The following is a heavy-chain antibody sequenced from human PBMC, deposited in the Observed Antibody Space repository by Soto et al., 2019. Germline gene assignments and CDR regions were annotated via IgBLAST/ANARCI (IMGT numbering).Heavy chain of an antibody. J-gene: IGHJ6*02. D-gene: IGHD3-16*01. CDR2: LYTEGTT. V-gene: IGHV3-53*01. Sequence: GGSLSLSCVASGLTVSHNYMAWVRQAPEMGLEWVSILYTEGTTYYADSVKGRFTISRDSSKNTLFLQMDSLRAEDAAVYYCVRPRPSGENYGMDVWGQGTTVTVS. CDR1: GLTVSHNY. CDR3: VRPRPSGENYGMDV.